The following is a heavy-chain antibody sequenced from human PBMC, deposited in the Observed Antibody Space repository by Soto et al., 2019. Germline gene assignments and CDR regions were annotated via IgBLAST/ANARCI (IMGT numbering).Heavy chain of an antibody. D-gene: IGHD3-16*01. CDR1: VYIIKNYW. Sequence: GESLKISCKAYVYIIKNYWIGWVRQMPGQGLEWMGIIFPDDSDTRYSPSFQGHVTISVDKSISTAYVQWSSLKASDSAIYYCFRGGVTSRTFDYWGQGTLVTVSS. J-gene: IGHJ4*02. V-gene: IGHV5-51*01. CDR3: FRGGVTSRTFDY. CDR2: IFPDDSDT.